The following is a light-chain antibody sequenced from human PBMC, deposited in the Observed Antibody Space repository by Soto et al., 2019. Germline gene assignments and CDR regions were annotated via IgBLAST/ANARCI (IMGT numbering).Light chain of an antibody. CDR1: SSDVGGYNY. V-gene: IGLV2-8*01. CDR3: SSHAGINNVV. Sequence: QSALTQPPSASGSPGQSVTISCTGTSSDVGGYNYVPWYQQHPGKAPKLIIYEVTKRPSGVPDRFSGSKSGNTASLTVSGLLAEDEANYYCSSHAGINNVVFGGGTKVTVL. J-gene: IGLJ3*02. CDR2: EVT.